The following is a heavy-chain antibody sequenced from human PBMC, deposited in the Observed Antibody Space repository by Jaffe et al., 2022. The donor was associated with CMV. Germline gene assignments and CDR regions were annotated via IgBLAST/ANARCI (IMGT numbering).Heavy chain of an antibody. V-gene: IGHV4-59*08. CDR1: GGSISSYY. CDR3: ARRRPGLAAYYFDY. J-gene: IGHJ4*02. Sequence: QVQLQESGPGLVKPSETLSLTCTVSGGSISSYYWSWIRQPPGKGLEWIGYIYYSGSTNYNPSLKSRVTISVDTSKNQFSLKLSSVTAADTAVYYCARRRPGLAAYYFDYWGQGTLVTVSS. D-gene: IGHD3-9*01. CDR2: IYYSGST.